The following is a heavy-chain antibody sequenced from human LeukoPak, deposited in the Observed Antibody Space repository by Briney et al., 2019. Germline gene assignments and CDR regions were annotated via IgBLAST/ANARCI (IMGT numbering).Heavy chain of an antibody. CDR2: INPSGGST. D-gene: IGHD5-12*01. J-gene: IGHJ4*02. V-gene: IGHV1-46*01. CDR3: ARAWGIVATIRN. Sequence: ASVKVSCKASGYTFTTYDINWVRQAPGQGLEWMGIINPSGGSTSYAQKFQGRVTMTRDMTTSTVYMELSSLRSEDTAVYYCARAWGIVATIRNWGQGTLVTVSS. CDR1: GYTFTTYD.